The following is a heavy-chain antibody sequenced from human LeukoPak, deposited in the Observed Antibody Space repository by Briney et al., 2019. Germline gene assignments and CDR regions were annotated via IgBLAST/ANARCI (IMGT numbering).Heavy chain of an antibody. Sequence: GASVKVSCKASGGTFSSYANSWVRQAPGQGLEWMGGIIPIFGTANYAQKFQGRVTITADESTSTAYMELSSLRSEDTAVYYCARDQSSMVRGEEGLGAFDIWGQGTMVTVSS. CDR2: IIPIFGTA. J-gene: IGHJ3*02. V-gene: IGHV1-69*13. CDR3: ARDQSSMVRGEEGLGAFDI. D-gene: IGHD3-10*01. CDR1: GGTFSSYA.